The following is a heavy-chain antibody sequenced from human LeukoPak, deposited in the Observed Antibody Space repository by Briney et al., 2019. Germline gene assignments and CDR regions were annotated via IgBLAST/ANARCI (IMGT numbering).Heavy chain of an antibody. J-gene: IGHJ3*02. D-gene: IGHD3-10*01. CDR1: GGSISSSSYY. Sequence: SETLSLTCTVSGGSISSSSYYWGWIRQPPGKGLEWIGSIYYSGSTYYNPSLKSRVTISVDTSKNQFSLKLSSVTAADTVVYYCARAMVRGVRLHAFDIWGQGTMVTVSS. CDR2: IYYSGST. V-gene: IGHV4-39*07. CDR3: ARAMVRGVRLHAFDI.